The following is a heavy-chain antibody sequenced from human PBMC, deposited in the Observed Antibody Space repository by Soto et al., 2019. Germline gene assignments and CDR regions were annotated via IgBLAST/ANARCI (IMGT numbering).Heavy chain of an antibody. V-gene: IGHV4-30-4*01. D-gene: IGHD3-3*01. J-gene: IGHJ5*02. Sequence: QVQLRESGPGLVKPSQTLSLTCTVSGGSISSGDYYWSWIRQPPGKGLEWIGYIYYSGSTYYNPSLKSRVTISVDTSKNQFSLKLSSVTAADTAVYYCARDGPVYYDFWSGWFDPWGQGTLVTVSS. CDR1: GGSISSGDYY. CDR3: ARDGPVYYDFWSGWFDP. CDR2: IYYSGST.